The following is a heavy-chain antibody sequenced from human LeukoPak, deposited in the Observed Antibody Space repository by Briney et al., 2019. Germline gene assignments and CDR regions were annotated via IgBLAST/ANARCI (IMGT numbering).Heavy chain of an antibody. V-gene: IGHV4-61*01. Sequence: SETLSLTCTVSGGSVSSGSYYWSWIRQPPGKGLEWIGYIYYSGSTNYNPSLKSRVTISVDTSKNQFSLKLSSVTAADTTVYYCARQPVIDYYHYGMDVWGQGTTVTVSS. CDR3: ARQPVIDYYHYGMDV. D-gene: IGHD2-21*01. J-gene: IGHJ6*02. CDR1: GGSVSSGSYY. CDR2: IYYSGST.